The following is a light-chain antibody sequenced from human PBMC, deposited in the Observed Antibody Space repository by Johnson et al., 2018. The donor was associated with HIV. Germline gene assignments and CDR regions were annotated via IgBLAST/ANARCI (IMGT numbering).Light chain of an antibody. Sequence: QLVLTQPPSVSAAPGQKVTISCSGSSSNIGNNYVTWYQQLPGTAPKLITHDNNKRHSGIPDRFSGSKSGTSATLRITGLQTGDEADYDCGTWVSSLSTGGVFGTGNKVTVL. CDR3: GTWVSSLSTGGV. CDR1: SSNIGNNY. J-gene: IGLJ1*01. V-gene: IGLV1-51*01. CDR2: DNN.